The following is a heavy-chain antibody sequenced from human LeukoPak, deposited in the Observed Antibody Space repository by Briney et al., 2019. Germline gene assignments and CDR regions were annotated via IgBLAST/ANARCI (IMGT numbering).Heavy chain of an antibody. V-gene: IGHV3-7*01. J-gene: IGHJ3*02. CDR2: IKQDGSEK. CDR1: GFTFSNYW. CDR3: ARVSLMGPDAFDI. Sequence: PGGSLRLSCAASGFTFSNYWMSWVRQAPGKGLEWAANIKQDGSEKYYVDSVKVRFTISRDNAKNSLYLQMNSLRAEDTAVYYCARVSLMGPDAFDIWGQGTMVTVSS. D-gene: IGHD5-24*01.